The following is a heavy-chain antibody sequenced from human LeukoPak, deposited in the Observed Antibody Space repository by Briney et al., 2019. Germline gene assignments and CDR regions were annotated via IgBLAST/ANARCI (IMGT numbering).Heavy chain of an antibody. CDR3: ARVGGLGYCSGGSCYGHAFDI. CDR2: ISAYNGNT. CDR1: GYTFTSYG. V-gene: IGHV1-18*01. D-gene: IGHD2-15*01. J-gene: IGHJ3*02. Sequence: ASVKVSCKASGYTFTSYGISWVRQAPGQGLEWMVWISAYNGNTNYAQKLKGRVTMTTDTSTSTAYRELRSLRSDDTAVYYCARVGGLGYCSGGSCYGHAFDIWGQGTMVTVSS.